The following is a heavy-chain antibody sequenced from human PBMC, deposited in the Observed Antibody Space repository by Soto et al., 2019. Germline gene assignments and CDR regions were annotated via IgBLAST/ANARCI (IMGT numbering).Heavy chain of an antibody. Sequence: SVKVSCHASAGTFSSYTISWVRQAPGQGLEWMGRIIPILGIANYAQKFQGRVTITADKSTSTAYMELSSLRSEDTAVYYCASSAALIYYYVDVWGKGTTVTVSS. CDR1: AGTFSSYT. J-gene: IGHJ6*03. CDR3: ASSAALIYYYVDV. V-gene: IGHV1-69*02. D-gene: IGHD1-26*01. CDR2: IIPILGIA.